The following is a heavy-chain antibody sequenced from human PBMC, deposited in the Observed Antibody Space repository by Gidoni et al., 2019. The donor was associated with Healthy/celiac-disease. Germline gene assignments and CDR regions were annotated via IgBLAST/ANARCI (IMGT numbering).Heavy chain of an antibody. CDR2: INPSGGST. D-gene: IGHD3-3*01. CDR1: GHTFHSYY. Sequence: QVQLVQSGAEVKKPGASVQVSCKASGHTFHSYYLNWVRQATGTGLEWMGIINPSGGSTSYAQKFQGRVTMASDTSTSTVYMELSSLRSEDTAVYYCAISSNTIFGVVITNYYYYYGMDVWGQGTTVTVSS. J-gene: IGHJ6*02. V-gene: IGHV1-46*02. CDR3: AISSNTIFGVVITNYYYYYGMDV.